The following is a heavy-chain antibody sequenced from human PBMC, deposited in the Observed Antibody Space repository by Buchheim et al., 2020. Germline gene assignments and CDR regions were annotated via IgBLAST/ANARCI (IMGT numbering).Heavy chain of an antibody. CDR2: ISSTGRDM. CDR1: GFTFSSYS. V-gene: IGHV3-48*01. D-gene: IGHD2/OR15-2a*01. Sequence: EEQLVESGGGLVQPGGCLRLSCAASGFTFSSYSMNWVRQAPGKGLEWVSYISSTGRDMYYADSVKGRFTFSSDNAENSLYLQMNGLTAEDTAVYYCARELYGYYAVDVWGQGTT. CDR3: ARELYGYYAVDV. J-gene: IGHJ6*02.